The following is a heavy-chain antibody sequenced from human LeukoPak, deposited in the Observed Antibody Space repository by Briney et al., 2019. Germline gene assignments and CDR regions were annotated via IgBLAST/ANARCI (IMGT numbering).Heavy chain of an antibody. CDR1: GGSFSSYY. CDR3: AGTSGLFDAFDI. D-gene: IGHD3-10*01. V-gene: IGHV4-59*10. Sequence: SETLSLTCAVSGGSFSSYYWSWIRQPPGKGLEWIGGIYTSGSTNYNPSLKSRVTMSVDTSKNQFSLKLSSVTAADTAVDYCAGTSGLFDAFDIWGEGAMVTVSS. CDR2: IYTSGST. J-gene: IGHJ3*02.